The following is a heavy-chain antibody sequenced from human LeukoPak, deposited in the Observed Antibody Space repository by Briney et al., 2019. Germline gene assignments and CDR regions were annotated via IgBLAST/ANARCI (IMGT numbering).Heavy chain of an antibody. D-gene: IGHD3-22*01. V-gene: IGHV3-13*01. J-gene: IGHJ1*01. Sequence: GGSLRLSCAASGFTFSSYDMHWVRQATGKGLEWVSAIGTAGDTYYPGSVKGRFTISRENAKNYLYLQMNSLRAGDTAVYYCVSGGIYYDSSGYYSWYFQHWGQGTLVTVSS. CDR1: GFTFSSYD. CDR2: IGTAGDT. CDR3: VSGGIYYDSSGYYSWYFQH.